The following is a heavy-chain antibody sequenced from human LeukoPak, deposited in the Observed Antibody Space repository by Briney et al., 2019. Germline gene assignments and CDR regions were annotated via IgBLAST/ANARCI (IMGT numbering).Heavy chain of an antibody. CDR3: TGGSYSRYFDY. J-gene: IGHJ4*02. V-gene: IGHV4-30-4*08. CDR1: GGSISSGDYY. D-gene: IGHD1-26*01. Sequence: SETLSLTCTVSGGSISSGDYYWSWIRQPPGKGVEWIGYIYYSGSTYYNPSLKSRVTISVDTSKNQFSLKLSSVTAADTAVYYCTGGSYSRYFDYWGQGTLVTVSS. CDR2: IYYSGST.